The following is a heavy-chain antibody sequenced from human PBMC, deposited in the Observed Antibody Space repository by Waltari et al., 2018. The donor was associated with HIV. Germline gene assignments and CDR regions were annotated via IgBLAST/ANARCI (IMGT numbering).Heavy chain of an antibody. V-gene: IGHV3-74*01. CDR2: ISSDEPAT. CDR1: GFTFSSFW. CDR3: ARGVTVATSTPFDQ. Sequence: EVQLVESGGGLVQPGGSQRLSCEASGFTFSSFWMHWVRQLPGKGLEGVERISSDEPATTYMDSVKGRFTVSRDNAKNTLSLQMNSLRAEDTAVYYCARGVTVATSTPFDQWGQGTLVTVSS. D-gene: IGHD4-17*01. J-gene: IGHJ4*02.